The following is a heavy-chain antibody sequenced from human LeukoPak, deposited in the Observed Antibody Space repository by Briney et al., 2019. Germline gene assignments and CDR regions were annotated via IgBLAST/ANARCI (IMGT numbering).Heavy chain of an antibody. CDR1: GGSISSSSYY. V-gene: IGHV4-39*01. Sequence: PSETLSLTCTVSGGSISSSSYYWGWIRQPPGKGLEWIGSIYYSGSTYYNPSLKSRVTISVDTSKNQFSLKLSSVTAADTAVYYCARQQRYSSGGVDWGQGTLVTVSS. J-gene: IGHJ4*02. CDR2: IYYSGST. CDR3: ARQQRYSSGGVD. D-gene: IGHD6-19*01.